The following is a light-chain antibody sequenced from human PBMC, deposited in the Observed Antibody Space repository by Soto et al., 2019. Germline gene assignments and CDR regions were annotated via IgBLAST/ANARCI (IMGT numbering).Light chain of an antibody. J-gene: IGKJ2*01. CDR3: QRYGSSPST. V-gene: IGKV3-20*01. CDR2: GAS. CDR1: QSVSSSY. Sequence: EIVLTQSPGTLSLSPGARATLSCRASQSVSSSYLAWYQQKPGQAPRLLIYGASSRATGITDRFSGSGSGTDFYLTISRLEREAFAVYYGQRYGSSPSTFGQGTKLEVK.